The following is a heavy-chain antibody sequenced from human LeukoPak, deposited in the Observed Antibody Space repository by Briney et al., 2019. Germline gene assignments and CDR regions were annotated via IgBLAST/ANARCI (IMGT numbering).Heavy chain of an antibody. CDR3: AREDIVVVPAAARHAV. V-gene: IGHV4-30-4*08. CDR1: GGSISSGGYY. Sequence: SQTLSLTCTVSGGSISSGGYYWSWIRQPPGKGLEWIGEINHSGSTNYNPSLKSRVTISVDTSKNQFSLKLSSVTAADTAVYYCAREDIVVVPAAARHAVWGQGTLVTVSS. J-gene: IGHJ4*02. D-gene: IGHD2-2*01. CDR2: INHSGST.